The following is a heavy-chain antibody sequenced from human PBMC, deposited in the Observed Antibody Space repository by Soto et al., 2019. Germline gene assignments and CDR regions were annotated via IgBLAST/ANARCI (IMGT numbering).Heavy chain of an antibody. CDR3: ARERAYYDSSGYYYGYYYYGMDV. J-gene: IGHJ6*02. CDR2: INPNSGGT. D-gene: IGHD3-22*01. V-gene: IGHV1-2*04. CDR1: GYTFTGYY. Sequence: QVQLVQSGAEVKKPGASVKVSCKASGYTFTGYYMHWVRQAPGQGLEWMGWINPNSGGTNYAQKFQGWVTMTRDTSISTADMELSRLRSDDTAVYYCARERAYYDSSGYYYGYYYYGMDVWGQGTTVTVSS.